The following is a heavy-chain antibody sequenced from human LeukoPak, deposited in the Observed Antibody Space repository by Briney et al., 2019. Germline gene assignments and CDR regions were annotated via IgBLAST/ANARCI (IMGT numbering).Heavy chain of an antibody. Sequence: ASVKVACKASGYTFTSYYMHCVRQATGQGLEWMGIINPSGGSTSYAQKFQGRVTMTRDTSTSTVYMELSSLRSEDTAVYYCAGGDTAMEFEYWGQGTLVTVSS. J-gene: IGHJ4*02. CDR1: GYTFTSYY. V-gene: IGHV1-46*01. CDR2: INPSGGST. D-gene: IGHD5-18*01. CDR3: AGGDTAMEFEY.